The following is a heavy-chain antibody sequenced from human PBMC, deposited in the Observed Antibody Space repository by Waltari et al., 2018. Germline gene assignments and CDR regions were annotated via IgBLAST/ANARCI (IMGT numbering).Heavy chain of an antibody. CDR3: ARGGTVTTPLDY. CDR2: IYHSGST. CDR1: GYSISTAYF. D-gene: IGHD4-17*01. V-gene: IGHV4-38-2*02. Sequence: SGYSISTAYFWGWIRQAPGKGLEWIGSIYHSGSTYYNPSLKSRVTISVDTSRNQFSLKVNSVTAADTSVYYCARGGTVTTPLDYWGQGTLVTVSS. J-gene: IGHJ4*02.